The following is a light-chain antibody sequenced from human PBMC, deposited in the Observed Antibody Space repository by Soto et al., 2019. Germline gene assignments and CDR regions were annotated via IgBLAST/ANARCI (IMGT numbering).Light chain of an antibody. Sequence: SYELTQSPSVSVAPGQTASLTCGADNIGSEDVHWHQQKPGQAPVVVVYDDRDRPSGIPDRFSGSKSGNTATLTINGVEAGDEADYYCQIWDSSIRQWVFGGGTKLTVL. J-gene: IGLJ3*02. CDR2: DDR. V-gene: IGLV3-21*02. CDR1: NIGSED. CDR3: QIWDSSIRQWV.